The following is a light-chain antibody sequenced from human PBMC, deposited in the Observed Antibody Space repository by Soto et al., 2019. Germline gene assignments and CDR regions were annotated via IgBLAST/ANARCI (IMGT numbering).Light chain of an antibody. J-gene: IGKJ2*01. Sequence: EIVLTQSPGTLSLSPGERATLSCRASQSVSSSYLAWYQQKPGQAPMLLIYGASSRATGIPDRFSGSGSGTDFTLTISRLEPEDFAVYYCQPYGSSPYTFGQGTKLEIK. CDR3: QPYGSSPYT. CDR1: QSVSSSY. CDR2: GAS. V-gene: IGKV3-20*01.